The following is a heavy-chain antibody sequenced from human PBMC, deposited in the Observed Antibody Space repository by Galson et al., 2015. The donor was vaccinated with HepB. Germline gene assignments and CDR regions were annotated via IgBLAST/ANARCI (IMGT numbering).Heavy chain of an antibody. Sequence: SLRLSCAASGFTFGTYWMHWVRQVPGKGLVWVSRINSDGITSYADSVKGRFTISRDNAKNTLYLQMNSLRAEDTAVYYCVRAPVGSGMRALDIRGQGTMVTVSS. CDR3: VRAPVGSGMRALDI. CDR1: GFTFGTYW. V-gene: IGHV3-74*01. CDR2: INSDGIT. D-gene: IGHD3-10*01. J-gene: IGHJ3*02.